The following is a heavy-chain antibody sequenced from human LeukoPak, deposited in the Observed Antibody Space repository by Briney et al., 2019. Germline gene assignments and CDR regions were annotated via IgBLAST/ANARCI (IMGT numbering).Heavy chain of an antibody. V-gene: IGHV3-7*01. CDR3: ARGYGNYGY. Sequence: GGSLRLSCAASGFTFSSYGMHWVRQAPGKGLEWVANIKQDGSEKYYVDSVKGRFTISRDNGKNSLYLQMNSLRAEDTAVYYCARGYGNYGYWGQGTLVTVSS. J-gene: IGHJ4*02. CDR1: GFTFSSYG. D-gene: IGHD4-11*01. CDR2: IKQDGSEK.